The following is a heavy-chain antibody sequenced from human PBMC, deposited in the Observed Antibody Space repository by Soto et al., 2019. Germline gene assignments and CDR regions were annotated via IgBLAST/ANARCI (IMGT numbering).Heavy chain of an antibody. J-gene: IGHJ4*02. CDR2: ISGSGGST. CDR1: GFTFSSYA. Sequence: GSLRLSCAASGFTFSSYAMSWVRQAPGKGLEWVSAISGSGGSTYYADSVKGRFTISRDNSKNTLYLQMNSLRAEDTAVYYCAKDPPLYCGGDCYFDYWGQGTLVTVSS. V-gene: IGHV3-23*01. D-gene: IGHD2-21*02. CDR3: AKDPPLYCGGDCYFDY.